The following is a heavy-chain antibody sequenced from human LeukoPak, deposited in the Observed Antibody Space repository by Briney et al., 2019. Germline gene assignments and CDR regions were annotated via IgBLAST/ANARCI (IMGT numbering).Heavy chain of an antibody. CDR3: ARIRFLEGIDY. CDR2: INPNSGGT. Sequence: GASVKVSYKASGYTFTGYYMHWVRQAPGQGLEWMGRINPNSGGTNYAQKFQGRVTMTRDTSISTAYMELSRLRSDDTAVYYCARIRFLEGIDYWGQGTLVTVSS. D-gene: IGHD3-3*01. J-gene: IGHJ4*02. CDR1: GYTFTGYY. V-gene: IGHV1-2*06.